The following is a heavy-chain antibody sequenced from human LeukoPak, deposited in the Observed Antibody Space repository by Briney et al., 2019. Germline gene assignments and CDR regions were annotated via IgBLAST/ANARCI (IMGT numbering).Heavy chain of an antibody. D-gene: IGHD3-3*01. V-gene: IGHV1-2*02. CDR2: IKPDGGDT. Sequence: ASVKVSCKASGYTFTDYYLHWVRQAPGHGLEWMGWIKPDGGDTNYAQRLQGRATMTRDTSISTAYMKLTNLSSDDTAVYYCARGITIYGVMIIYFDSWGQGTLVTVSS. J-gene: IGHJ4*02. CDR1: GYTFTDYY. CDR3: ARGITIYGVMIIYFDS.